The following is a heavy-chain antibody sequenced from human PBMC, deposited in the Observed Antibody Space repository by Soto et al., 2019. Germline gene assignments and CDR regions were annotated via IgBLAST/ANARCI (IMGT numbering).Heavy chain of an antibody. CDR3: AGVDCGGGTCYSGGVDY. V-gene: IGHV1-69*01. CDR2: LTSVFRTA. Sequence: QVDLVQSGAEVKKPGSSVTVSCKASGASFYNFALYWVRQAPGQGLEWVGGLTSVFRTANYSQKFQGRVTITADESTTTAYMERSNLRSDDTAVFYCAGVDCGGGTCYSGGVDYWGQGTLVTVSS. CDR1: GASFYNFA. D-gene: IGHD2-15*01. J-gene: IGHJ4*02.